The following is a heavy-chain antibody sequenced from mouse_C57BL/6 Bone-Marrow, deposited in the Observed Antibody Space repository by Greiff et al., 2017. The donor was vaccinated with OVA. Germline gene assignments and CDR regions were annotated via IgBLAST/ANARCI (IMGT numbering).Heavy chain of an antibody. D-gene: IGHD2-5*01. Sequence: EVKLVESGGDLVKPGGSLKLSCAASGFTFSSYGMSWVRQTPDKRLEWVATISSGGSYTYYPDSVKGRFTISRDNAKNTLYLQMSSLKSEDTAMYYCARVYYSNCVDYWGQGTTLTVSS. CDR1: GFTFSSYG. V-gene: IGHV5-6*01. CDR3: ARVYYSNCVDY. J-gene: IGHJ2*01. CDR2: ISSGGSYT.